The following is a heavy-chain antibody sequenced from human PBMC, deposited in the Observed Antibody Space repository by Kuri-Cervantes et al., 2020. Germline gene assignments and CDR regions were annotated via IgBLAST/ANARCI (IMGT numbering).Heavy chain of an antibody. J-gene: IGHJ4*02. V-gene: IGHV3-9*01. CDR1: GFTFDDYA. CDR2: ISWNSGSI. D-gene: IGHD2/OR15-2a*01. Sequence: SLKISCAASGFTFDDYAMHWVRQAPGKGLEWVSGISWNSGSIGYADSMKGRFTISRDNSDNTVFLQMSSLGPEDTAVYYCARQPCTTTTCYIDYWGQGTLVTVSS. CDR3: ARQPCTTTTCYIDY.